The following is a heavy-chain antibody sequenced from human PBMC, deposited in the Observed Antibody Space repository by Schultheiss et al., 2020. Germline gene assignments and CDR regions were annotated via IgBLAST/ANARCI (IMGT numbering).Heavy chain of an antibody. CDR2: IYTSGST. D-gene: IGHD2-2*01. V-gene: IGHV4-39*07. Sequence: SETLSLTCTVSGGSISSSSYYWGWIRQPPGKGLEWIGRIYTSGSTNYNPSLKSRVTISVDTSKNQFSLKLSSVTAADTAVYYCAARGGYCSSTSCYLYYYYYMDVWGKGTTVTVSS. CDR3: AARGGYCSSTSCYLYYYYYMDV. J-gene: IGHJ6*03. CDR1: GGSISSSSYY.